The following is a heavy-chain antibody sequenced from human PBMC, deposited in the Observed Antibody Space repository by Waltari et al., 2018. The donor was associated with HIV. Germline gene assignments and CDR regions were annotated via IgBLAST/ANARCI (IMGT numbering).Heavy chain of an antibody. D-gene: IGHD3-22*01. CDR1: GFTFSCYA. V-gene: IGHV3-23*01. J-gene: IGHJ4*02. CDR3: AKDLSSISMIIPRSYFDY. CDR2: ISNSGGST. Sequence: EVQLLESGGGLVQPGGSLRLSCAASGFTFSCYAMRWVRQAPGKGLEWVSAISNSGGSTYYADSVKGRFSISRDNSKNTLYLQMNSLRDEDTAVYYCAKDLSSISMIIPRSYFDYWGQGTLVTVSS.